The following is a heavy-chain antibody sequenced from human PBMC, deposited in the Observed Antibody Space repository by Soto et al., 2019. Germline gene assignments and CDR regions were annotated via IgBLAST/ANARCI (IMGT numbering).Heavy chain of an antibody. CDR2: IYYSGTT. J-gene: IGHJ5*02. D-gene: IGHD1-26*01. Sequence: QLQLQESGPGLVKPSETLSLTCSLSGGAISDARFYWGWIRQSPGKGLEWVGSIYYSGTTFFNPSLQCRVTISVDTSANQFSLKLSSVTAADTALYFCARQKWEQPKWFDPWGQGTLVTVSS. V-gene: IGHV4-39*01. CDR3: ARQKWEQPKWFDP. CDR1: GGAISDARFY.